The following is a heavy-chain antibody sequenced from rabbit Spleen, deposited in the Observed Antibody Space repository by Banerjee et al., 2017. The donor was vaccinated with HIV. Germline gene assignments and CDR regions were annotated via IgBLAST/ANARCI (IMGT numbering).Heavy chain of an antibody. D-gene: IGHD1-1*01. Sequence: QEQLEESGGGLVKPEGSLTLTCKASGVSFNAKDVMCWVRQAPGKGLEWIACIEAGSSGFTYFASWAKGRFTISKTSSTTVTLQMTSLTAADTATYFCARDTSSSFSSYGMDLWGPGTLVTVS. J-gene: IGHJ6*01. CDR1: GVSFNAKDV. CDR2: IEAGSSGFT. V-gene: IGHV1S45*01. CDR3: ARDTSSSFSSYGMDL.